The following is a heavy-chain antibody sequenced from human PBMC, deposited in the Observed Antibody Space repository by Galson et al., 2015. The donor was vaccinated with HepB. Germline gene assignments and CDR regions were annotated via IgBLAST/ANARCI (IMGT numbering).Heavy chain of an antibody. Sequence: SLRLSCAASGFTFSSYGMHWVRQAPGKGLEWVAVISYDGSNKYYADSVKGRFTISRDNSKNTLYLQMNSLRAEDTAVYYCAKEGWIAARAGNMGFDYWGQGTLVTVSS. D-gene: IGHD6-6*01. CDR3: AKEGWIAARAGNMGFDY. J-gene: IGHJ4*02. CDR2: ISYDGSNK. CDR1: GFTFSSYG. V-gene: IGHV3-30*18.